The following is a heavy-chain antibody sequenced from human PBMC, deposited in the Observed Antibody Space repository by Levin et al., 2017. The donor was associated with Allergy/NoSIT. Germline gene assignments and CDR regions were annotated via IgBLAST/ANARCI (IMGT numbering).Heavy chain of an antibody. D-gene: IGHD6-13*01. V-gene: IGHV1-2*02. J-gene: IGHJ3*02. CDR1: GYTFTGYY. CDR3: ARGGGIAAAHDAFDI. CDR2: INPNSGGT. Sequence: PGASVKVSCKASGYTFTGYYMHWVRQAPGQGLEWMGWINPNSGGTNYAQKFQGRVTMTRDTSISTAYMELSRLRSDDTAVYYCARGGGIAAAHDAFDIWGQGTMVTVSS.